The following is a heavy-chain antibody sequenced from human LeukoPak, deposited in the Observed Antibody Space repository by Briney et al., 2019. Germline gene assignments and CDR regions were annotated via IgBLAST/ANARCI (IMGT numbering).Heavy chain of an antibody. CDR1: GGTFSSYA. J-gene: IGHJ6*02. D-gene: IGHD2-15*01. V-gene: IGHV1-69*04. CDR3: ARSGYCSGGSCYGMDV. CDR2: IIPIFGIA. Sequence: ASVKVSCKASGGTFSSYAISWVRQAPGQGLEWMGRIIPIFGIANYAQKFQGRVTITADKSTSTAYMELSSLRSEDTAVYYCARSGYCSGGSCYGMDVWGQGTTVTVSS.